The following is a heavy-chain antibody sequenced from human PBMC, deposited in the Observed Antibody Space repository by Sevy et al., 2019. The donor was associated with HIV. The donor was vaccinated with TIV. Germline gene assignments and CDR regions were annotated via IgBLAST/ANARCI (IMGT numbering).Heavy chain of an antibody. D-gene: IGHD3-22*01. CDR3: ATVHYYDSSGYHNWFDP. Sequence: ASVKVSCKVSGYTLTELSMHWVRQAPGKGLEWMGGFDPEDGETIYGQKFQGRVTMTEDTSTDTAYMELSSLRSEDTAVYYCATVHYYDSSGYHNWFDPWGQGTLVTVSS. CDR1: GYTLTELS. CDR2: FDPEDGET. J-gene: IGHJ5*02. V-gene: IGHV1-24*01.